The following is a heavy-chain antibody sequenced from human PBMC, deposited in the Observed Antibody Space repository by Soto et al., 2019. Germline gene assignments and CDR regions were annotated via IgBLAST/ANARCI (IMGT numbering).Heavy chain of an antibody. V-gene: IGHV3-9*01. D-gene: IGHD6-19*01. J-gene: IGHJ4*02. Sequence: EVQLVESGGGLVQPGRSLRLSCAASGFTFDDYAMHWVRQAPGKGLEWVSGISWNSGSIGYADSVKGRFTISRDNAKNSLYLQMNSLRAEGTALYYCAKDKTLSGWYAFDYWGQGTLVTVSS. CDR2: ISWNSGSI. CDR1: GFTFDDYA. CDR3: AKDKTLSGWYAFDY.